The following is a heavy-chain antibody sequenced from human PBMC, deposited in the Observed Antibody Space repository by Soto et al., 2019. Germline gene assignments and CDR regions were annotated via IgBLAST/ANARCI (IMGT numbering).Heavy chain of an antibody. CDR1: GGSIRSSSYY. Sequence: SETLSITCTISGGSIRSSSYYWGWIRQPQGKGLEWIGSIYYSGSTYYKPSLKSRITISVDTSKNQFSLKLSSVTAADTAVYYCARHTTTIVVVVAATHFDYWGQGTLVTVS. CDR2: IYYSGST. CDR3: ARHTTTIVVVVAATHFDY. J-gene: IGHJ4*02. D-gene: IGHD2-15*01. V-gene: IGHV4-39*01.